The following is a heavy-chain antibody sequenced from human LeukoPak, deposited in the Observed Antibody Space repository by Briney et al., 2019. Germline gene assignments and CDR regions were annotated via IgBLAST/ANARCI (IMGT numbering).Heavy chain of an antibody. Sequence: SETLSLTCSVSGGSISSYYWSWIRQPPGRGLEWIGYIYYSGRTSYNPSPKSRVTISVDTSKNQFSLRLSSVTAADTAVYYCARAAYFYRSFDYWGQGTLVTVSS. CDR2: IYYSGRT. CDR1: GGSISSYY. CDR3: ARAAYFYRSFDY. J-gene: IGHJ4*02. V-gene: IGHV4-59*01. D-gene: IGHD3-22*01.